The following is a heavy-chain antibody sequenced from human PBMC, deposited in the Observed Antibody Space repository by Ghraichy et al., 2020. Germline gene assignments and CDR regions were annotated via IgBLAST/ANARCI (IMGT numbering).Heavy chain of an antibody. Sequence: SETLSLTCTVSGGSISSYYWSWIRQPPGKGLEWIGYIYYSGSTNYNPSLKSRVTISVDTSKNQFSLKLSSVTAADTAVYYCARQTGSYDYYYYMDVWGKGTTVTVSS. CDR1: GGSISSYY. V-gene: IGHV4-59*01. D-gene: IGHD1-26*01. J-gene: IGHJ6*03. CDR3: ARQTGSYDYYYYMDV. CDR2: IYYSGST.